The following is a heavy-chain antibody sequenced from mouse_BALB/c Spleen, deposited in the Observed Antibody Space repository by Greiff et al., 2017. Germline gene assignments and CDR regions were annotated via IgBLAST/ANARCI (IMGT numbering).Heavy chain of an antibody. CDR3: ARNAMDY. Sequence: VKLQQPGAELVKPGASVKLSCKASGYTFTSYWMHWVKQRPGQGLEWIGEIDPSDSYTNYNQKFKGKATLTVDKSSSTAYMQLSSLTSEDSAVYYCARNAMDYWGQGTSVTVSS. CDR1: GYTFTSYW. CDR2: IDPSDSYT. V-gene: IGHV1-69*02. J-gene: IGHJ4*01.